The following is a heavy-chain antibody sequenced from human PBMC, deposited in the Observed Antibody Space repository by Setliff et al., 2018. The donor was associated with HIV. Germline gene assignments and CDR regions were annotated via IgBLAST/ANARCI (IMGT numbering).Heavy chain of an antibody. CDR1: GFTFSSYA. V-gene: IGHV3-23*01. J-gene: IGHJ4*02. D-gene: IGHD3-22*01. CDR3: AREKYDSSPTLDY. Sequence: GGSLRLSCTASGFTFSSYAMSWVRQAPGKGLEWVSGISGSGGSTYYAHSVKGRFTISRDNAKNSLYLQMNSLRPEDTAVYYCAREKYDSSPTLDYWGQGTLVTVSS. CDR2: ISGSGGST.